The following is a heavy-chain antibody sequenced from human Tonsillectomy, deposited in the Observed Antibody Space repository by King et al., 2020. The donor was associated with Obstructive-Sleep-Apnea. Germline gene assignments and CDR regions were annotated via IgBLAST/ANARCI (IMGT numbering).Heavy chain of an antibody. CDR2: IDPRGGDT. V-gene: IGHV1-46*03. J-gene: IGHJ6*02. D-gene: IGHD2-15*01. Sequence: VQLVESGPEVKKPGASVKVSCKAYGYTFTTYSLHWVRQAPGQGLEWVGMIDPRGGDTTYAQNFQGRLTMTRDTSTNTFYVDLSNLRSEDTAVFYCASRGSRDPDYYGLDVWGLGTTVTVSS. CDR3: ASRGSRDPDYYGLDV. CDR1: GYTFTTYS.